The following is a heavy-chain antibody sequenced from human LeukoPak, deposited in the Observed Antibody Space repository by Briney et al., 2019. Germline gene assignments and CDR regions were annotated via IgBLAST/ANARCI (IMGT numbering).Heavy chain of an antibody. V-gene: IGHV4-30-4*01. Sequence: SETLSLTCTVSGGSISSGDYYWSWIRQPPGKGLEWIGYIYYSGSTYYNPSLKSRVTISVDTSKNQFSLKLSSVTAADTAVYYCASLHYYDSGGYYNWGQGTLVTVSS. CDR1: GGSISSGDYY. CDR2: IYYSGST. J-gene: IGHJ4*02. CDR3: ASLHYYDSGGYYN. D-gene: IGHD3-22*01.